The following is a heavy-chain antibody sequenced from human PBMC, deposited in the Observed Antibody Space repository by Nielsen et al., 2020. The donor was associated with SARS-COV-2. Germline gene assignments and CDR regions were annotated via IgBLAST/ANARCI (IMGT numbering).Heavy chain of an antibody. CDR3: ARVVQYDILTGNYANWFDP. CDR1: GDSIGTGSYY. V-gene: IGHV4-31*03. J-gene: IGHJ5*02. D-gene: IGHD3-9*01. CDR2: TFHRRST. Sequence: SQTLSPTCTLSGDSIGTGSYYWSWLRQHPVKGLEWIGFTFHRRSTFYNPSLKTRFPISIGTSDNQFSLNLRSVTAADTALYYCARVVQYDILTGNYANWFDPWGQGTLVTVSS.